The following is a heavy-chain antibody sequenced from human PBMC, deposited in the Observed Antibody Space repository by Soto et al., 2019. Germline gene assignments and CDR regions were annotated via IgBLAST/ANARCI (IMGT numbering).Heavy chain of an antibody. CDR2: ISSNGGST. V-gene: IGHV3-64*01. Sequence: EVQLVESGGGLVQPGGSLRLSCAASGFTFSSYAMHWVRQAPGKGLEYVSAISSNGGSTYYANSVKGRFTISRDNSKNTLNLQMGSLRAEDMAVYYCARDNLEVGYDYIWGSLPDVWGKGTTVTVSS. CDR3: ARDNLEVGYDYIWGSLPDV. CDR1: GFTFSSYA. D-gene: IGHD3-16*01. J-gene: IGHJ6*04.